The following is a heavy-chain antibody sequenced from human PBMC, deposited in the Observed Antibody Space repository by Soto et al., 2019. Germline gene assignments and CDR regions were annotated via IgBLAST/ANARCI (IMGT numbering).Heavy chain of an antibody. V-gene: IGHV4-34*01. CDR1: GGSFSGYY. CDR3: ARDRAERFVEWLLADSYYGMDV. D-gene: IGHD3-3*01. CDR2: INHSGST. J-gene: IGHJ6*02. Sequence: QVQLQQWGAGLLKPSETLSLTCAVYGGSFSGYYWSWIRQPPGKGLEWIGEINHSGSTNYNPSLKSRVTISVDTSKNQFSLKLSSVTAADTAVYYCARDRAERFVEWLLADSYYGMDVWGQGTTVTVSS.